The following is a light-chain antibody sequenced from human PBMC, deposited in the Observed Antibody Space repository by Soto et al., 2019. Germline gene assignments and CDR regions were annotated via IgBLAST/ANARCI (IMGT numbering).Light chain of an antibody. V-gene: IGKV1-39*01. CDR2: AAS. CDR3: QHSYSTRWT. Sequence: DIQMTQSPSSLSASVGDRVTITCRASQSISSYLNWFQQKPGKAPKLLIYAASSLQSGVPSRFSGSGSGTAFTLTISSLQPEDFATYYCQHSYSTRWTFGQGTKVEIK. J-gene: IGKJ1*01. CDR1: QSISSY.